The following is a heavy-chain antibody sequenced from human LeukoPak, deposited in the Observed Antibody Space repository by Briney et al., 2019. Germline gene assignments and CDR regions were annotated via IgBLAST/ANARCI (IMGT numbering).Heavy chain of an antibody. V-gene: IGHV3-30*02. CDR3: AKSASLWLLLPRDYFDY. D-gene: IGHD3-22*01. CDR1: GFTFSSYG. J-gene: IGHJ4*02. CDR2: IRYDGSNK. Sequence: PGGSLRLSCAASGFTFSSYGMHWVRQAPGKGLEWVAFIRYDGSNKYYADSVKGRFTISRDNSKSTLYLQMNSLRAEDTAVYYCAKSASLWLLLPRDYFDYWGQGTLVTVSS.